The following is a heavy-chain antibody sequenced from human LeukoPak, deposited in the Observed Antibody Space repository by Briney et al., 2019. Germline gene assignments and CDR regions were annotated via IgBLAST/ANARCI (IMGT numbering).Heavy chain of an antibody. Sequence: LEPLSLTCTVSGGSISSYYWSWIRQPAGKGLEWIGRIYTSGSTNYNASLKSRVSMSVDTSKNQFSLKLSSVTAADTAVFYCARENSGSYREFDYWGQGTLVTVSS. V-gene: IGHV4-4*07. D-gene: IGHD1-26*01. J-gene: IGHJ4*02. CDR1: GGSISSYY. CDR3: ARENSGSYREFDY. CDR2: IYTSGST.